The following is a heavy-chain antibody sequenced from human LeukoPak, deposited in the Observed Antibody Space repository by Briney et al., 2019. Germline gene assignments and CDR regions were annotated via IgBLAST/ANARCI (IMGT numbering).Heavy chain of an antibody. CDR1: GFTFNSYA. V-gene: IGHV3-30-3*01. D-gene: IGHD5-12*01. Sequence: GGSLGLSCAASGFTFNSYAMHWVRQAPGKGLEWVAVISYDGSNKYYADSVKGRFTISRDNSKNTLYLQMNSLRAEDTAVYYCARATARGYGYFDYWGQGTLVTVSS. J-gene: IGHJ4*02. CDR2: ISYDGSNK. CDR3: ARATARGYGYFDY.